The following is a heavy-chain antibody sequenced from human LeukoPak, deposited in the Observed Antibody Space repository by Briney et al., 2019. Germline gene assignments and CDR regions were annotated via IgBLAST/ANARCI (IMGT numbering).Heavy chain of an antibody. CDR3: ARATDGYCSSTSCSEGYFDL. J-gene: IGHJ2*01. CDR2: IYHSGST. V-gene: IGHV4-30-2*01. D-gene: IGHD2-2*01. Sequence: SQTLSLTCAVSGGSISSGGYSWSWIRQPPGKGLEWIGYIYHSGSTYYNPSLKNRVTISVDRSKNQFSLKLSSVTAADTAVYYCARATDGYCSSTSCSEGYFDLWGRGTLVTVSS. CDR1: GGSISSGGYS.